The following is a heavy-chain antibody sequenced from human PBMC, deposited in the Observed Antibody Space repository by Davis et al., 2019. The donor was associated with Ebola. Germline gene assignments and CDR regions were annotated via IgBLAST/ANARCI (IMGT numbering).Heavy chain of an antibody. D-gene: IGHD3-10*01. CDR3: ARGVHSWFDP. J-gene: IGHJ5*02. CDR2: IIPIFGTA. CDR1: GGTFSSYA. V-gene: IGHV1-69*13. Sequence: AASVKVSCKASGGTFSSYAISWVRQAPGQGLEWMGGIIPIFGTANYAQKFQGRVTITADESTSTAYMELSSLRSEDTAVYYCARGVHSWFDPWCQGTLVTVSS.